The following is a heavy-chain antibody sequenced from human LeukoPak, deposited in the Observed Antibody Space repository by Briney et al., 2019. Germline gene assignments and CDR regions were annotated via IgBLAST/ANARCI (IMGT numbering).Heavy chain of an antibody. CDR2: ISSSSSYI. V-gene: IGHV3-21*01. J-gene: IGHJ5*02. CDR1: GFTFSSYS. CDR3: AVVVVAAAFNWFDP. D-gene: IGHD2-15*01. Sequence: PGGSLRLSCAASGFTFSSYSMNWVRQAPGKGLEWVSSISSSSSYIYYADSVKGRFTISRDNAKNSLYLQMNSLRAGDTPVYYCAVVVVAAAFNWFDPWGQGTLVTVSS.